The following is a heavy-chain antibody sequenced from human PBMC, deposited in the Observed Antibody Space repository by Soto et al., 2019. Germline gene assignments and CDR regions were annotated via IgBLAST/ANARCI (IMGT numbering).Heavy chain of an antibody. Sequence: QVQLQQSGPGLVKPSETLSLTCTVSSGPSSSHNWGWIRQPPGRGLEWIGYVYYTGGTSYNPSLTSRVTISADTSTNHISLTLRSVTAADTAVYYCVRQGIGNLHGLVDVWGQGTTVSVSS. D-gene: IGHD1-1*01. CDR1: SGPSSSHN. J-gene: IGHJ6*02. CDR2: VYYTGGT. V-gene: IGHV4-59*08. CDR3: VRQGIGNLHGLVDV.